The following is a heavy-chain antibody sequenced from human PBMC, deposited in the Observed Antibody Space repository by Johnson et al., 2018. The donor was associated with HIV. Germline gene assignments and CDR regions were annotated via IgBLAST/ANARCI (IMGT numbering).Heavy chain of an antibody. D-gene: IGHD6-19*01. CDR3: TTDDLYIGGWYCFPRECIAFDI. CDR1: GFTFSSYG. J-gene: IGHJ3*02. V-gene: IGHV3-33*01. Sequence: QVQLVESGGGVVQPGTSLRLSCVPSGFTFSSYGMHWVRQAPGKGLEWVATTWFDGTNQYYADSVKGRSTISRDNFKKTVHLQMNSLKTEDTAVYYCTTDDLYIGGWYCFPRECIAFDIWGQGTMVTVSS. CDR2: TWFDGTNQ.